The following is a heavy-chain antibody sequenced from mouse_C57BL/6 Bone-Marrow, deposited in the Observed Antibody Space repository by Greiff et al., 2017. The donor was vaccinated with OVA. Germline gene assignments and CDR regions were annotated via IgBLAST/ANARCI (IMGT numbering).Heavy chain of an antibody. CDR2: ISYDGSN. V-gene: IGHV3-6*01. CDR3: ARDGRAY. CDR1: GYSITSGYY. Sequence: DVKLQESGPGLVKPSQSLSLTCSVTGYSITSGYYWNWIRQFPGNKLEWMGYISYDGSNNYNPSLKNRISITRDTSKNQFFLKLNSVTTEDTATYYCARDGRAYWGQGTLVTVSA. J-gene: IGHJ3*01. D-gene: IGHD1-1*01.